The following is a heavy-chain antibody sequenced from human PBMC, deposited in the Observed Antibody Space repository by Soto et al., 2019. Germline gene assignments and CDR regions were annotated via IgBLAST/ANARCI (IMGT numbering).Heavy chain of an antibody. Sequence: SETLSLTCTVSGGSITGGSISSTTYYWGWMRQPPGKGLEWIASFFIGGNTYYNPSLTSPVTISIDTSKNQFSLSLRSLTAADTAVYFCVRRGRTSNGDWFDLWGQGILVTVSS. CDR3: VRRGRTSNGDWFDL. J-gene: IGHJ5*02. V-gene: IGHV4-39*01. CDR1: GGSITGGSISSTTYY. CDR2: FFIGGNT. D-gene: IGHD3-3*02.